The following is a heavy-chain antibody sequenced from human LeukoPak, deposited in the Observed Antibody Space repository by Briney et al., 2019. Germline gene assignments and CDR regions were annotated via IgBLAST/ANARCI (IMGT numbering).Heavy chain of an antibody. CDR3: ARGPGAAGYFDY. J-gene: IGHJ4*02. CDR2: IYSGGST. Sequence: TGGSLRLSCAASGFTLSTYAMSWVRQTPGKGLEWVSVIYSGGSTYYADAVKGGFTISRDNSKNTLYLQMNSLRAEDTAVYYCARGPGAAGYFDYWGQGTLVTVSS. D-gene: IGHD6-13*01. CDR1: GFTLSTYA. V-gene: IGHV3-66*01.